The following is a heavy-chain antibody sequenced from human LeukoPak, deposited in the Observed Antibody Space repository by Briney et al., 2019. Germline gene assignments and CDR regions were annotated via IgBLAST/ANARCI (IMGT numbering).Heavy chain of an antibody. CDR2: ISGSGGST. CDR1: GFAFSSYA. J-gene: IGHJ6*03. V-gene: IGHV3-23*01. Sequence: GGSLRLSCAASGFAFSSYAMSWVRQAPGKGLEWVSAISGSGGSTYYADSVKGRFTISRDNSKNTLYLQMNSLRAEDTAVYYCAKDLWEFGDYYYYMDVWGKGTTVTVSS. CDR3: AKDLWEFGDYYYYMDV. D-gene: IGHD3-10*01.